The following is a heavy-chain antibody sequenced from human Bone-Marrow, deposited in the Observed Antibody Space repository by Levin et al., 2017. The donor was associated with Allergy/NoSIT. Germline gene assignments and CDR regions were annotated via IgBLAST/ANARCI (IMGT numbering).Heavy chain of an antibody. V-gene: IGHV2-5*02. J-gene: IGHJ4*02. CDR1: GFSLSSTRVG. CDR2: IYWDDDK. D-gene: IGHD6-19*01. CDR3: SNLGDSGRWYFDY. Sequence: SGPTLVKPTQTLTLTCTFSGFSLSSTRVGVGWIRQPPGKALEWLTLIYWDDDKRYIPSLKSRLTITKDTSKHQVVLTITNMDPVDTATYDFSNLGDSGRWYFDYWGQGTLVTVSS.